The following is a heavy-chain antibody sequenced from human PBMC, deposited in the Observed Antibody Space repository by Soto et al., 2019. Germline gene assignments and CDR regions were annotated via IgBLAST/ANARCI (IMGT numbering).Heavy chain of an antibody. D-gene: IGHD3-16*01. CDR2: ISSSGSTI. J-gene: IGHJ6*02. CDR1: GFTFSSYE. V-gene: IGHV3-48*03. CDR3: ARDWVPPVNYYYYYYGMDV. Sequence: PXGSLRLSCAASGFTFSSYEMNWVRQAPGRGLEWVSYISSSGSTIYYADSVKGRFTISRDNAKNSLYLQMNSLRAEDTAVYYCARDWVPPVNYYYYYYGMDVSGQGTTVTVSS.